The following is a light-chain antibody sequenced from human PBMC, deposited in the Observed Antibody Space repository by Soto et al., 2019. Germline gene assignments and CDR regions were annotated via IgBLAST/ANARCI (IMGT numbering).Light chain of an antibody. CDR1: QSVSSN. CDR2: GAS. Sequence: EMGVPQSPATRSVSPGERATLSGRASQSVSSNLAWYQQKPGQPPRLLIYGASTRATGIPARFSGSGSGTEFTLTISSLQSEDFAVYYCQQYNNWPWTFGQGTKVDIK. CDR3: QQYNNWPWT. J-gene: IGKJ1*01. V-gene: IGKV3-15*01.